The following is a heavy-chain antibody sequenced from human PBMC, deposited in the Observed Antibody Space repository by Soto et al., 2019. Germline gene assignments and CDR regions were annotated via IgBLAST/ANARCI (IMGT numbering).Heavy chain of an antibody. CDR2: ISSSTSYV. CDR1: GFTFSRYG. CDR3: ARDPSEGRVGNWFES. Sequence: GGSLRLSCAASGFTFSRYGMNWLRQAPGKGLEWVASISSSTSYVYYADSVKGRFSNSRDNAKNILYLEMYGLRTEDTAVYYCARDPSEGRVGNWFESWGQGTLVTVSP. J-gene: IGHJ5*01. V-gene: IGHV3-21*06. D-gene: IGHD2-2*01.